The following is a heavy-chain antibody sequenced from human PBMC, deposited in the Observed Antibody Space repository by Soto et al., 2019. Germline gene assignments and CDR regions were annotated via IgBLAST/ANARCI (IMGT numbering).Heavy chain of an antibody. D-gene: IGHD2-15*01. J-gene: IGHJ4*02. CDR2: INSDGSST. CDR3: VRTSLVVAAATREDY. Sequence: PGGSLRLSCAASGFTFSSYWMHWVRQAPGKGLVWVSRINSDGSSTSYADSVKDRFTISRDNAKNTLYLQMNSLRAEDTAVYYCVRTSLVVAAATREDYCGQGTLVTVSS. V-gene: IGHV3-74*01. CDR1: GFTFSSYW.